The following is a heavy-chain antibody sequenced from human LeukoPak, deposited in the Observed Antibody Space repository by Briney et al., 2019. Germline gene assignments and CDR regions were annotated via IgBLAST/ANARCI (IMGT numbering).Heavy chain of an antibody. CDR2: ISSSSSYI. CDR1: GFTFSSYS. V-gene: IGHV3-21*01. D-gene: IGHD3-10*01. CDR3: ARESELFDY. J-gene: IGHJ4*02. Sequence: GGSLRLSCAASGFTFSSYSMNWVRQSPGRGLECVSSISSSSSYIHYADSVKGRFTISRDNAKNPLYRQMISLRAEDTVVYDCARESELFDYWGQGTLVTVSS.